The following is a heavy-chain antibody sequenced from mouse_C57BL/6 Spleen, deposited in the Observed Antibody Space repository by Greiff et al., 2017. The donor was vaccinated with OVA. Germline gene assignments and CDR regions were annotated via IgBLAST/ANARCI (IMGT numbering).Heavy chain of an antibody. CDR2: ILPGSGST. Sequence: LMESGAELMKPGASVKLSCKATGYTFTGYWIEWVKQRPGHGLEWIGEILPGSGSTNYNEKFKGKATFTADTSSNTAYMQLSSLTTEDSAIYYCARWDPYYYGSSDESFDYWGQGTTLTVSS. V-gene: IGHV1-9*01. CDR3: ARWDPYYYGSSDESFDY. D-gene: IGHD1-1*01. CDR1: GYTFTGYW. J-gene: IGHJ2*01.